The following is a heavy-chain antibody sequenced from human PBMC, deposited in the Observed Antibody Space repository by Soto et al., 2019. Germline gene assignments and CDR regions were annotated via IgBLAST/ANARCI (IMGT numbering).Heavy chain of an antibody. CDR2: IYYSGST. CDR3: ACQHSSSWESWFDP. Sequence: SETLSLTCTVSGGSISSYYWSWIRQPPGKGLEWIGYIYYSGSTNYNPSLKSRVTISVDTSKNQFSLKLSSVTAADTAVYYCACQHSSSWESWFDPWGQGTLVTVSS. J-gene: IGHJ5*02. CDR1: GGSISSYY. V-gene: IGHV4-59*08. D-gene: IGHD6-13*01.